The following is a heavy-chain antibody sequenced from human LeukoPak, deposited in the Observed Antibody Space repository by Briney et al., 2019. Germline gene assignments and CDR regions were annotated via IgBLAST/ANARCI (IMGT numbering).Heavy chain of an antibody. J-gene: IGHJ4*02. CDR3: ARVRGTIDY. Sequence: GGSLRLSCAASGFTFSSYAMSWVRQAPGKGLVSVSRIDSDGAITRYADSVQGRSTISRDNAKNTVYLQMNNLRAEDTAVYYCARVRGTIDYWGQGTLVTVSS. CDR1: GFTFSSYA. CDR2: IDSDGAIT. D-gene: IGHD1-7*01. V-gene: IGHV3-74*01.